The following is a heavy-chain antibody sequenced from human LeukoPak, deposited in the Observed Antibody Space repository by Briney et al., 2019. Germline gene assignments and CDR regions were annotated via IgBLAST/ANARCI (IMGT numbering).Heavy chain of an antibody. CDR2: ISYDGSNK. CDR1: GFTFSSYA. Sequence: GGSLRLSCAASGFTFSSYAMHWVRQAPGKGLEWVAVISYDGSNKYYADSVKGRFTISRDSSKNTLYLQMNSLRAGDTAVYYCAGDLGSGWPAGWFDPWGQGTLVTVSS. V-gene: IGHV3-30*04. D-gene: IGHD6-19*01. CDR3: AGDLGSGWPAGWFDP. J-gene: IGHJ5*02.